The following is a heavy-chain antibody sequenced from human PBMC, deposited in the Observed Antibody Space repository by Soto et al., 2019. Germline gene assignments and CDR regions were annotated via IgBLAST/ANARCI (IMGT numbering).Heavy chain of an antibody. D-gene: IGHD5-18*01. Sequence: GGSLRLSCAASGFTFSSYAMHWVRQAPGKGLEWVAVISYDGSNKYYADSVKGRFTISRDNSKNTLYLQMNSLRAEDTAVYYCARGRGYSYGLSVYWGQGTLVTVSS. CDR1: GFTFSSYA. CDR3: ARGRGYSYGLSVY. J-gene: IGHJ4*02. CDR2: ISYDGSNK. V-gene: IGHV3-30-3*01.